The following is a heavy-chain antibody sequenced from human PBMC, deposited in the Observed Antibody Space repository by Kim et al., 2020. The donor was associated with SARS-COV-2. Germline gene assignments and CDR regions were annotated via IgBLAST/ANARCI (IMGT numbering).Heavy chain of an antibody. D-gene: IGHD5-12*01. CDR3: ARDFRVATTNWFDP. J-gene: IGHJ5*02. Sequence: ADSVKGRFNMSRANAKISLYLQMNSLRAVDTAVYYCARDFRVATTNWFDPWGQGTLVTVSS. V-gene: IGHV3-21*01.